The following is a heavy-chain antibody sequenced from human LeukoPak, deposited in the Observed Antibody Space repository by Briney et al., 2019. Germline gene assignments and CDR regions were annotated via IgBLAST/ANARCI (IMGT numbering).Heavy chain of an antibody. J-gene: IGHJ6*03. D-gene: IGHD1-14*01. CDR2: ISSSSSTI. V-gene: IGHV3-48*03. CDR3: ARPEPFYHYSYMDV. CDR1: GFTFSSYE. Sequence: GGSLRLSCAASGFTFSSYEMNWVRQAPGKGLEWVSYISSSSSTIYYADSVKGRFTISRDNAKNSLYLQMNTLRAADTAVYYCARPEPFYHYSYMDVWGKTTTLTVPS.